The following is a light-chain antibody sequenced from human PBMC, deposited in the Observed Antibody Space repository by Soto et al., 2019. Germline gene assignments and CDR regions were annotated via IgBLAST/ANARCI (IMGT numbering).Light chain of an antibody. CDR1: QSISRF. Sequence: DIQMTQSPSSLSASVGDRVTITCRASQSISRFLNWFQQKPGKAPKLLIYPASSLQIGGPSRISGSGSGTDCTRTISSLQPDNFATYHCQLTNSHPPLTFGQGTRLEIK. CDR3: QLTNSHPPLT. V-gene: IGKV1-39*01. J-gene: IGKJ5*01. CDR2: PAS.